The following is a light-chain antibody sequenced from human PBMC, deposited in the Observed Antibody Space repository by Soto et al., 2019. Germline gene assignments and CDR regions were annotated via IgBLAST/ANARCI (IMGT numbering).Light chain of an antibody. CDR1: QSMSRW. J-gene: IGKJ1*01. CDR3: QQYNSYPWT. V-gene: IGKV1-5*01. CDR2: DAS. Sequence: DIQMTQSPSTLSAFVGDRVTITCRASQSMSRWLAWYQQKPGKAPKLLIYDASSLKSGVPSRFSGSGSGTEFILNISSLQPDDFATYYCQQYNSYPWTFGQGTKVDIK.